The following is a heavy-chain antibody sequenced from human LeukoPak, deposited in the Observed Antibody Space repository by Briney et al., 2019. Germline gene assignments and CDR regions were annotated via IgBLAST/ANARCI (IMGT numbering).Heavy chain of an antibody. D-gene: IGHD2-2*01. J-gene: IGHJ5*02. CDR2: IYYSGST. CDR1: GGSISSYY. CDR3: ARGQAYCSSTSCYFRGFPRWFDP. V-gene: IGHV4-59*12. Sequence: SETLSLTCTVSGGSISSYYWSWIRQPPGKGLEWIGYIYYSGSTNYNPSLKSRVTISVDTSKNQFSLKLSSVTAADTAVYYCARGQAYCSSTSCYFRGFPRWFDPWGQGTLVTVSS.